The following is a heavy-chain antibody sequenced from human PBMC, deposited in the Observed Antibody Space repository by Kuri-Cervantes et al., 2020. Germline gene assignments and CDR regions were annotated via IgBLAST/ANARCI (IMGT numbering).Heavy chain of an antibody. CDR2: ISSSGSTI. J-gene: IGHJ4*02. Sequence: GESLKISCAASGFTFSDYYMSWIRQAPGKGLEWVSYISSSGSTIYYADSVKGRFTISRDNAKNSLYLQMNSLRDEDTAVYYCARDGSGSYYNHLPCYFDYWGQGTLVTVSS. CDR3: ARDGSGSYYNHLPCYFDY. CDR1: GFTFSDYY. D-gene: IGHD3-10*01. V-gene: IGHV3-11*04.